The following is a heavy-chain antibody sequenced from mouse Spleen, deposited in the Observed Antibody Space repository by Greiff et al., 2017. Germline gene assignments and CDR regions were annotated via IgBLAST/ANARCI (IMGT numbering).Heavy chain of an antibody. V-gene: IGHV1-81*01. Sequence: QVQLQQSGAELARPGASVKLSCKASGYTFTSYGISWVKQRTGQGLEWIGEIYPRSGNTYYNEKFKGKATLTADKSSSTAYMELRSLTSEDSAVYFCARSRYRYDEDYFDYWGQGTTLTVSS. CDR2: IYPRSGNT. CDR3: ARSRYRYDEDYFDY. D-gene: IGHD2-14*01. CDR1: GYTFTSYG. J-gene: IGHJ2*01.